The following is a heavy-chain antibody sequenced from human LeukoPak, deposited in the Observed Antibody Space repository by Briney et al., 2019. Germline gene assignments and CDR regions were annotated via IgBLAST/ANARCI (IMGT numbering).Heavy chain of an antibody. CDR3: ARQTMVRGVNRWFDP. Sequence: SETLYLTCTVSGGSISSYYWSWIRQPPGKGLEWIGYIYYSGSTNYNPSPKSRVTISVDTSKNQFSLKLSSATAADTAVYYCARQTMVRGVNRWFDPWGQGTLVTVSS. CDR2: IYYSGST. D-gene: IGHD3-10*01. CDR1: GGSISSYY. J-gene: IGHJ5*02. V-gene: IGHV4-59*08.